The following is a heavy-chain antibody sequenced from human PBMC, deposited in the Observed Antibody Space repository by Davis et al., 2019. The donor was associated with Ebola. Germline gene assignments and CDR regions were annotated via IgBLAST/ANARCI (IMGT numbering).Heavy chain of an antibody. D-gene: IGHD6-19*01. CDR2: LGLSADT. J-gene: IGHJ3*01. CDR1: GFTFGSYT. CDR3: AKDTSNVWFDV. Sequence: GGSLRLSCAASGFTFGSYTMNWVRQAPGKGLEWVSTLGLSADTYYADSVKGRFTISRDNSKNTLHLQMNSLRVEDTAIYYCAKDTSNVWFDVWGQGTMVTVSS. V-gene: IGHV3-23*01.